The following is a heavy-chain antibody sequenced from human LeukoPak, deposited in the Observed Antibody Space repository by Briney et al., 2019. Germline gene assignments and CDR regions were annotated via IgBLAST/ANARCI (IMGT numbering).Heavy chain of an antibody. Sequence: PSETLSLTCAVYGGSFSGYYWSWIRQPPGKGLEWIGEINHSGSTNYNPSLKSRVTISVDTSKNQFSLKLSSVTAADTAVYYCARGRYSYGGRYFDYWGQGTLVTVS. D-gene: IGHD5-18*01. V-gene: IGHV4-34*01. J-gene: IGHJ4*02. CDR3: ARGRYSYGGRYFDY. CDR2: INHSGST. CDR1: GGSFSGYY.